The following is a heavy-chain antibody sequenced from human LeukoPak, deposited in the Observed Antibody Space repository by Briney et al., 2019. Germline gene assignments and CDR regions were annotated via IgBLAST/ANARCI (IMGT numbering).Heavy chain of an antibody. V-gene: IGHV4-34*01. CDR2: INHSGST. Sequence: PSETLSLTCAVYGGSFSGYYWSWIRQPPGKGLEWIGEINHSGSTNYNPSLKSRVTISVDTSKNQFSLKLSSVTAADTAVYYCAREGYSRSWYAKMIKGYYFDYWGQGTLVTVSS. CDR1: GGSFSGYY. D-gene: IGHD6-13*01. CDR3: AREGYSRSWYAKMIKGYYFDY. J-gene: IGHJ4*02.